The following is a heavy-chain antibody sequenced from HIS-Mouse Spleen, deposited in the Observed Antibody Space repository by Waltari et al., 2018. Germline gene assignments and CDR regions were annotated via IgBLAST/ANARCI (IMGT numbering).Heavy chain of an antibody. J-gene: IGHJ2*01. CDR2: IYYSGTT. V-gene: IGHV4-39*07. CDR3: AREIPYSSSWYDWYFDL. CDR1: GGSISSSCYY. Sequence: QLQLQESGPGLVKPSETLSLPLSVPGGSISSSCYYWGWLRQPPRKGLEWIGSIYYSGTTYYNPSLKSRVTISVDTSKNQFSLKLSSVTAADTAVYYCAREIPYSSSWYDWYFDLWGRGTLVTVSS. D-gene: IGHD6-13*01.